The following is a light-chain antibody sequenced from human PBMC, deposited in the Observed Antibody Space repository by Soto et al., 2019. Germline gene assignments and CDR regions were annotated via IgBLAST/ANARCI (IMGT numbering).Light chain of an antibody. V-gene: IGKV1-39*01. CDR3: QQSYSTPLT. CDR2: AAS. Sequence: DIQMTQSPSSLSASVGDRVTITCRASQSIRTYLNWYQQKPGKAPKLLIYAASSLQSGVPSKFSDSGSGTDFTLTISSLQPGDFATYSCQQSYSTPLTFGPGTKVDIQ. J-gene: IGKJ3*01. CDR1: QSIRTY.